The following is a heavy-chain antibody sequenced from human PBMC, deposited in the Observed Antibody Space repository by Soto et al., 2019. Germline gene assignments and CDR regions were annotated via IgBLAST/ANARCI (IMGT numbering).Heavy chain of an antibody. Sequence: GESLKISCKCSGYSFPSYLIILVRQMPGKGLEWMGGIDPSDSYTNYSPSFQGHVTISADKSISTAYLQWSSLRAEDTAVYYCAKGDLSTYFDWGQGTLVTVSS. CDR2: IDPSDSYT. D-gene: IGHD3-9*01. CDR1: GYSFPSYL. V-gene: IGHV5-10-1*01. CDR3: AKGDLSTYFD. J-gene: IGHJ4*02.